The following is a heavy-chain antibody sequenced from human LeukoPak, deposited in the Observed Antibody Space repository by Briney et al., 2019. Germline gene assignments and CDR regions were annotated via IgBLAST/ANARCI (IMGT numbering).Heavy chain of an antibody. V-gene: IGHV1-2*02. J-gene: IGHJ4*02. D-gene: IGHD4-17*01. CDR1: GYTFTNYY. CDR2: INPNRGDT. CDR3: TRDLLGFATTPLSD. Sequence: ASVKVSCKASGYTFTNYYMHWVRQAPGHGLEWMGCINPNRGDTNYAQKFQGRVTMTRDTSISTAFMELTRLTSDDTAVYYCTRDLLGFATTPLSDWGQGTLVTVSS.